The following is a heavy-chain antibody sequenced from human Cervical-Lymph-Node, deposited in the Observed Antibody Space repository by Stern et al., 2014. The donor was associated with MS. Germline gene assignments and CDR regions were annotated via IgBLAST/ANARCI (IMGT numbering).Heavy chain of an antibody. CDR2: ISSSSSTI. CDR3: ARVKGYFDY. CDR1: GFTFSSYS. V-gene: IGHV3-48*01. Sequence: VQLVESGGGLVQPGGSLRLSCAASGFTFSSYSMNWVRQAPGKGLEWVSYISSSSSTIYYADSVKGRFTISRDNAKNSLYLQMNSLRAEDTAVYYCARVKGYFDYWGQGTLVTVSS. J-gene: IGHJ4*02.